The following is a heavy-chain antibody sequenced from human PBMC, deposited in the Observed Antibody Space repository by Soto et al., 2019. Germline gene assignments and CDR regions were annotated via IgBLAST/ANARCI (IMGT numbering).Heavy chain of an antibody. D-gene: IGHD4-17*01. Sequence: SETLSLTCTVSGGSISSSSYYWGWIRQPPGKGLEWIGSIYYSGSTYYNPSLKSRVTISVDTSKNQFSLKLSSVTAADTAVYYCARLGATVTGFDYWGQGTLVTVSS. V-gene: IGHV4-39*01. CDR1: GGSISSSSYY. CDR2: IYYSGST. J-gene: IGHJ4*02. CDR3: ARLGATVTGFDY.